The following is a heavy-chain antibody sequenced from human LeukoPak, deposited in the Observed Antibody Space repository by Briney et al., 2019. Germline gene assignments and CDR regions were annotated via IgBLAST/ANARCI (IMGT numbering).Heavy chain of an antibody. D-gene: IGHD2-2*01. CDR2: IRYDGSNK. CDR1: GFTFSSYG. J-gene: IGHJ4*02. V-gene: IGHV3-30*02. Sequence: GGSLRLSCAASGFTFSSYGMHWVRQAPGKGLEGVEFIRYDGSNKYYADSVKGRFTISRDNSKNTLYLQMTSLRAEDTAVYYCAKGAIIGYCSSTSCYSFDYWGQGTLVTVSS. CDR3: AKGAIIGYCSSTSCYSFDY.